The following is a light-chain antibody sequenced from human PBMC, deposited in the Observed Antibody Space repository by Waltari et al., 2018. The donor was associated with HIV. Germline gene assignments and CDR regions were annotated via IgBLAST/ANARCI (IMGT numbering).Light chain of an antibody. J-gene: IGLJ3*02. CDR2: ANN. V-gene: IGLV1-44*01. CDR3: AAWDDTLKAWV. Sequence: QSVPTQPPSPSGTAGQSVTLSCSGGSSDIGSNTVIWYQQFPGTAPKLFIYANNQRPSGGPDRFSGSKSGTSASLPISGLQSEDEADYYCAAWDDTLKAWVFGGGTKLTVL. CDR1: SSDIGSNT.